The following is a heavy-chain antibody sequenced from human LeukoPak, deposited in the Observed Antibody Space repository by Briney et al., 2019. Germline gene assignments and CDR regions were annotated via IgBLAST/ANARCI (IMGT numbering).Heavy chain of an antibody. V-gene: IGHV4-59*01. CDR3: ARGRYQLST. CDR2: IYYSGST. D-gene: IGHD2-2*01. Sequence: PSETLSLTCTVTGGSISSYYWSWIRQPPGKRLEWIGHIYYSGSTNYNPSLKSRVTISVDTSKNQFSLKLSSVTAADTAVYCCARGRYQLSTWGQGTLVAVSS. CDR1: GGSISSYY. J-gene: IGHJ5*02.